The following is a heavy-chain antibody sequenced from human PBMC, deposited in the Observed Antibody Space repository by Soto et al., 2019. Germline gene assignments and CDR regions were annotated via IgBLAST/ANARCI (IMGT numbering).Heavy chain of an antibody. CDR2: ISYDGDNE. CDR1: GVTFSNYG. V-gene: IGHV3-30*03. D-gene: IGHD3-10*01. Sequence: WGSLRLTCTASGVTFSNYGMRWIRQTPGKGLEWVAIISYDGDNEYYADSVKGRFTISRDYSKNNLYLQMSTLGPGDTAMYYCARDHRGSHGSDDAFDVWGQGTMVTVS. CDR3: ARDHRGSHGSDDAFDV. J-gene: IGHJ3*01.